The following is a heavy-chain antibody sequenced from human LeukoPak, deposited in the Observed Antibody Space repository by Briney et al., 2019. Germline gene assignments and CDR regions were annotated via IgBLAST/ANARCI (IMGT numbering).Heavy chain of an antibody. J-gene: IGHJ6*02. Sequence: SETLSLTCAVYGGSFSGYYWSWIRQPPGKGLEWIGEINHSGSTNYNPSLKSRVTISVDTSKNQFSLKLSSVTAADTAVYYCARAAPATETEAYGSGSYYGYYYYYGMDVWGQGTTVTVSS. D-gene: IGHD3-10*01. CDR3: ARAAPATETEAYGSGSYYGYYYYYGMDV. V-gene: IGHV4-34*01. CDR2: INHSGST. CDR1: GGSFSGYY.